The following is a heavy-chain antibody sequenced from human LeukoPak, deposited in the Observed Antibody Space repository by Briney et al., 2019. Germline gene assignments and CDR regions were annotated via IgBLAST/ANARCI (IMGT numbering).Heavy chain of an antibody. D-gene: IGHD3-3*01. J-gene: IGHJ4*02. CDR1: GFTFSSYA. V-gene: IGHV3-23*01. CDR2: ITGSGGST. CDR3: TAYDFWSSFDY. Sequence: PGGSLRLSCAASGFTFSSYAMSWVRQAPGKGLEWVSAITGSGGSTYYADSVRGRFTISRENSKNTLFLQMNRLRAEDTAVYYCTAYDFWSSFDYWGRGTLVTVSS.